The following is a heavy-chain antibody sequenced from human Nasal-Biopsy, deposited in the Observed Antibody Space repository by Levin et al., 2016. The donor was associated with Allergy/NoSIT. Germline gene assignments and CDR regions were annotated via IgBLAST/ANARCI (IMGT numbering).Heavy chain of an antibody. CDR1: GGSITSSNYY. CDR2: MSYSGIS. J-gene: IGHJ4*02. D-gene: IGHD5-12*01. CDR3: ARLREAPGSLEVATSRFDL. V-gene: IGHV4-39*07. Sequence: SETLSLTCSVSGGSITSSNYYWGWIRQPPGKGLEWLGSMSYSGISHYSPSLKSRLTFSLDTSMNQFSLRLNLVTAADTAMYYCARLREAPGSLEVATSRFDLWGQGALVTVSS.